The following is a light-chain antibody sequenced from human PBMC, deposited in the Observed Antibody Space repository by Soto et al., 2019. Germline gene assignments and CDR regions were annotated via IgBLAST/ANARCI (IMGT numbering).Light chain of an antibody. CDR1: QSVGIY. CDR2: DAT. Sequence: VLTQSPATLSLSPGERATLFCKASQSVGIYMGWFQQKPGQAPRVRIYDATNRAGDVPARFSGSGSGTDFHLTISSLEAEDSAVYYCQQRDIWPPLTFGRGNKLEIK. CDR3: QQRDIWPPLT. V-gene: IGKV3-11*01. J-gene: IGKJ4*01.